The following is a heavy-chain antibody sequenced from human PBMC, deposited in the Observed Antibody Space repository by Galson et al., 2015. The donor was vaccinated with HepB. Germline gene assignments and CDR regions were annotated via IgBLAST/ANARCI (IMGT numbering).Heavy chain of an antibody. CDR3: ARGLLTPTYYDFWSGYYYYYYYGMDV. D-gene: IGHD3-3*01. J-gene: IGHJ6*02. Sequence: SVKVSCKASGYTFTSYDINWVRQATGQGLEWMGWMNPNSGNTGYAQKFQGRVTMTRNTSISTAYMELSSLRSEDTAVYYCARGLLTPTYYDFWSGYYYYYYYGMDVWGQGTTVTVSS. CDR1: GYTFTSYD. V-gene: IGHV1-8*01. CDR2: MNPNSGNT.